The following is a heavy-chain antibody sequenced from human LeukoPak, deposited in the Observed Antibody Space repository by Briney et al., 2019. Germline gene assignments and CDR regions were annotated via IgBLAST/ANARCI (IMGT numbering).Heavy chain of an antibody. V-gene: IGHV4-59*01. CDR1: GGSICSYY. J-gene: IGHJ1*01. Sequence: PSGTLSVTSAEPGGSICSYYSSWVRQPPGKGRDLIGDIYNIGSTNYTPSLKRRATISVDTSKKQFALELSSGPAADTAVYYCARGRVATAFQNWGQGTLVTVSS. CDR2: IYNIGST. CDR3: ARGRVATAFQN. D-gene: IGHD5-12*01.